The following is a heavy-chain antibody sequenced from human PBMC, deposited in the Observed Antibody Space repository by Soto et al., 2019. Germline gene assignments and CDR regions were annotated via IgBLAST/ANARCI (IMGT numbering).Heavy chain of an antibody. Sequence: PGESLKISCKGSGYSFTSYWISWVRQMPGKGLEWMGRIDPSDSYTNYSPSFQGHVTISADKSISTAYLQWSSLKASDTAMYYCARRRVTTTSDYYGMDVWGQGTTVTVSS. CDR2: IDPSDSYT. V-gene: IGHV5-10-1*01. D-gene: IGHD4-4*01. CDR3: ARRRVTTTSDYYGMDV. J-gene: IGHJ6*02. CDR1: GYSFTSYW.